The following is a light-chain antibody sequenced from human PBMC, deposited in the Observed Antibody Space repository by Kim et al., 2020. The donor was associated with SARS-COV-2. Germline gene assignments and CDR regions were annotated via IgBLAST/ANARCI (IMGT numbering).Light chain of an antibody. V-gene: IGKV3-11*01. J-gene: IGKJ5*01. Sequence: LSPGEIATLSCRASQSVTTSLVWYQQKPGQAPSLLIYGASSRATGIPARFSGSGSGTDFTLTISSLEPEDFAVYYCQQRSSWPVTFGQGTRLEIK. CDR2: GAS. CDR3: QQRSSWPVT. CDR1: QSVTTS.